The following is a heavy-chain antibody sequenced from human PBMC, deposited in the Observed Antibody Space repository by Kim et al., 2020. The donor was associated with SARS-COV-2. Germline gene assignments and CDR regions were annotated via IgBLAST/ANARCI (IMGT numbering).Heavy chain of an antibody. CDR3: ATDRTYAFWSGFYTKGFDH. CDR1: GFSFSSYA. V-gene: IGHV3-30*16. D-gene: IGHD3-3*01. J-gene: IGHJ4*02. CDR2: ISYDETNK. Sequence: GGSLRLSCVGSGFSFSSYAMHWVRQGPGKGLDWVAVISYDETNKWYADSVKGRFTISRDNSKNTLYLQMNSLRAEDTAVYYCATDRTYAFWSGFYTKGFDHWGQGALVTVSS.